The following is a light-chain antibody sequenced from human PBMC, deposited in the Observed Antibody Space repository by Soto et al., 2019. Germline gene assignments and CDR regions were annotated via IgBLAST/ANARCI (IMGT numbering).Light chain of an antibody. CDR3: SSYTSTITNV. CDR1: SSDVGGFNS. J-gene: IGLJ1*01. V-gene: IGLV2-14*03. Sequence: QSALTQPASVSGSPGQSITISCTGTSSDVGGFNSVSWYQLRPGTAPKLILYDVVDRPSGVSYRFSGSKSGNTASLTISGLQAAAEADYFCSSYTSTITNVFASGTKIPVL. CDR2: DVV.